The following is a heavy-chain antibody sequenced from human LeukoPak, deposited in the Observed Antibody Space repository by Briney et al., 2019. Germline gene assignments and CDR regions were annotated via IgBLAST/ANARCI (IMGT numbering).Heavy chain of an antibody. CDR3: ARVRYYDSSGYYPPHFDY. Sequence: SETLSLTCAVYGGSFSGYYWSWIRQPPGKGLEGIGEINHSGSNNYNPSLKSRVTISVDTSKNQFSLKLSSVTAADTAVYYCARVRYYDSSGYYPPHFDYWGQGTLVTVSS. CDR2: INHSGSN. V-gene: IGHV4-34*01. J-gene: IGHJ4*02. D-gene: IGHD3-22*01. CDR1: GGSFSGYY.